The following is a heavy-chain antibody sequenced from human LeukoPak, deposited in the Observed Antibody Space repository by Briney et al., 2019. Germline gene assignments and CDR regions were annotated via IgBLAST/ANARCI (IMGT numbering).Heavy chain of an antibody. Sequence: GGSLRLSCAGSGFTFGLYWMSWVRQAPGMGLEWVANIKQDGSEKNYVDSVKGRFTISGDNAKGSVFLQMNSLRAEDTGVYYCARDPSAVALNTYGWGQGTLVTVSS. J-gene: IGHJ4*02. CDR3: ARDPSAVALNTYG. D-gene: IGHD6-13*01. CDR1: GFTFGLYW. CDR2: IKQDGSEK. V-gene: IGHV3-7*01.